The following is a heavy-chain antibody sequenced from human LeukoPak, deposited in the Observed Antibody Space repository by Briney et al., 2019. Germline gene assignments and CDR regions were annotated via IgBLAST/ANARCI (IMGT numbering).Heavy chain of an antibody. CDR3: ARFYDTSGALPRYLDY. D-gene: IGHD3-22*01. V-gene: IGHV4-39*01. Sequence: PSETLSLTCTVSGGPIVTSRYCWGWIRQSPGKGLEWIGNIYYSGNTYYNPSLKSRVTISVDTSKNQFSLKLSSVTAADTAVYYCARFYDTSGALPRYLDYWGQGTLVTVSS. CDR2: IYYSGNT. CDR1: GGPIVTSRYC. J-gene: IGHJ4*02.